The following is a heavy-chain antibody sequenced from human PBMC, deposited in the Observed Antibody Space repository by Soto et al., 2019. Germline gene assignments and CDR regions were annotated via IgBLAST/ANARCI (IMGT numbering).Heavy chain of an antibody. Sequence: GGSLRLSCAASGFTFSSYAMHWVRQAPGKGLEWVAVISYDGSNKYYADSVRGRFTISRDNSKNTLYLQMNSLRAEDTAVYYCERDSLGDYSNRRFDPWGQGTLVTVYS. CDR3: ERDSLGDYSNRRFDP. CDR2: ISYDGSNK. D-gene: IGHD4-4*01. V-gene: IGHV3-30-3*01. CDR1: GFTFSSYA. J-gene: IGHJ5*02.